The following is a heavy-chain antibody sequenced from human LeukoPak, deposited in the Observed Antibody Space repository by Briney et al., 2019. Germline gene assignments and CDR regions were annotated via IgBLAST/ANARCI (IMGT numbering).Heavy chain of an antibody. Sequence: ASVKVSCKASGYTFTGYYMHWVRQAPGQGLEWMGIINPSGGSTSYAQKFQGRVTVTRDTSTSTVYMELSSLRSEDTAVYYCASLSVAGSFDYWGQGTLVTVSS. D-gene: IGHD6-19*01. CDR3: ASLSVAGSFDY. CDR1: GYTFTGYY. V-gene: IGHV1-46*01. J-gene: IGHJ4*02. CDR2: INPSGGST.